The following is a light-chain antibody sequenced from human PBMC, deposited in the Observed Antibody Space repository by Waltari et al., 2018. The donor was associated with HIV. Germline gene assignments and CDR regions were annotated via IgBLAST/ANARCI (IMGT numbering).Light chain of an antibody. CDR1: TSNIGPPD. CDR2: EST. V-gene: IGLV1-51*01. J-gene: IGLJ2*01. CDR3: GTRDNDLGPVV. Sequence: SVLPQPPPKSAPPGPTVTIPCSGHTSNIGPPDFSWYQQLPGAAPRLIIYESTKRPSGISDRFSASKSDTTATLDIGGLQPGDEAIYYCGTRDNDLGPVVFGEGTWVTVL.